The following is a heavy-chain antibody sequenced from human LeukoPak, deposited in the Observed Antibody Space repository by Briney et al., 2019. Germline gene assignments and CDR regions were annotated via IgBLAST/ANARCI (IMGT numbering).Heavy chain of an antibody. Sequence: PGGSLRLSCAASGFTFSPYSMNWVRHVPGKGLEWISYISTGSTVRHYADSVRGRFTISRDDAENSLYLNMNNVAAEDTAIYYCTRDADGSFDYWGQGTLVTVSS. V-gene: IGHV3-48*04. CDR2: ISTGSTVR. CDR3: TRDADGSFDY. J-gene: IGHJ4*02. D-gene: IGHD2-15*01. CDR1: GFTFSPYS.